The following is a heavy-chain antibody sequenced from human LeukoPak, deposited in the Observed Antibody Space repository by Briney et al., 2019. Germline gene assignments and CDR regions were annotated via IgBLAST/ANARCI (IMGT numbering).Heavy chain of an antibody. CDR2: INPNSGGT. D-gene: IGHD1-1*01. J-gene: IGHJ4*02. CDR1: VYTFTGYY. Sequence: ASVKVSCKASVYTFTGYYMHWVRQAPGQGLEWMGRINPNSGGTNYAQKFQGRVTMTRDTSISTAYMELSRLRSDDTAVYYCARERGYNALFDYWGQGTLVTVSS. CDR3: ARERGYNALFDY. V-gene: IGHV1-2*06.